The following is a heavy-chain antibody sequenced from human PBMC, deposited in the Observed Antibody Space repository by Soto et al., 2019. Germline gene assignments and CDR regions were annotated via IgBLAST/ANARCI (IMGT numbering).Heavy chain of an antibody. J-gene: IGHJ6*02. CDR1: GYTFSNYG. CDR3: AGEGYYSRPGTYSPPRYYGMDV. Sequence: QGQLVQSGAEVRKPGASVKVSCKASGYTFSNYGLSWVRQAPGQGLEWMGWISDYNGNTHDAQKFQGRLIRTTDTCTRTAYVDLVRLTSADTAVYLCAGEGYYSRPGTYSPPRYYGMDVWGQGTTVTVSS. D-gene: IGHD3-10*01. V-gene: IGHV1-18*01. CDR2: ISDYNGNT.